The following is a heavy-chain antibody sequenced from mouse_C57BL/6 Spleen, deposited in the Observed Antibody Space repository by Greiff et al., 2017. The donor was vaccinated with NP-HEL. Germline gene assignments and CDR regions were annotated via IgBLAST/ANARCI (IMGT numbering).Heavy chain of an antibody. V-gene: IGHV5-17*01. CDR1: GFTFSDYG. CDR2: ISSGSSTI. Sequence: VESGGGLVKPGGSLKLSCAASGFTFSDYGMHWVRQAPEQGLEWVAYISSGSSTIYYADTVKGRFTISRDNAKNTLFLQMTSLRSEDTAMYYCARQYYDRYFDVWGTGTTVTVSS. D-gene: IGHD2-4*01. CDR3: ARQYYDRYFDV. J-gene: IGHJ1*03.